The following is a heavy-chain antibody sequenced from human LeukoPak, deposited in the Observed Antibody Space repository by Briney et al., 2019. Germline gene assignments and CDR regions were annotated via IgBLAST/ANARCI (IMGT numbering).Heavy chain of an antibody. CDR3: ARRGRGLKYSGYVGY. J-gene: IGHJ4*02. CDR1: GGPFSGYY. D-gene: IGHD5-12*01. Sequence: SETLSLTCAVYGGPFSGYYWSWIRQPPGKGLEWIGEINHSGSTNYNPSLKSRATISVDTSKNQFSLKLSSVTAADTAVYYCARRGRGLKYSGYVGYWGQGTLVTVSS. V-gene: IGHV4-34*01. CDR2: INHSGST.